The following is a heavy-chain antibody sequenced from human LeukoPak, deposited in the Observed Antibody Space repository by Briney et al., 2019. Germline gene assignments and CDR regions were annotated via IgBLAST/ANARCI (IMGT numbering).Heavy chain of an antibody. D-gene: IGHD3-3*01. V-gene: IGHV3-9*01. J-gene: IGHJ4*02. CDR3: AKGHLGITIFGVVFDY. Sequence: PGGSLRLSCAASGFTFDDYAMPWVRQAPGKGLEWVSGISWNSGSIGYADSVKGRFTISRDNAKNSLYLQMNSLRAEDTALYYCAKGHLGITIFGVVFDYWGQGTLVTVSS. CDR1: GFTFDDYA. CDR2: ISWNSGSI.